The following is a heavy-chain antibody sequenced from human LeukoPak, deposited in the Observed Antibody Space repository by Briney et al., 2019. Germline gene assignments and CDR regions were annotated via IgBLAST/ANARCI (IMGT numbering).Heavy chain of an antibody. CDR2: ISVST. D-gene: IGHD3-22*01. Sequence: GGSLRLSCAASGFTFNTYGMSWVRQAPGKGLEWVSGISVSTYYADSVKGRFTISRDNSKNTLYLQMNSLRAEDTAVYYCAKSGSGYYYYFDYWGQGTLVTVSS. CDR3: AKSGSGYYYYFDY. V-gene: IGHV3-23*01. J-gene: IGHJ4*02. CDR1: GFTFNTYG.